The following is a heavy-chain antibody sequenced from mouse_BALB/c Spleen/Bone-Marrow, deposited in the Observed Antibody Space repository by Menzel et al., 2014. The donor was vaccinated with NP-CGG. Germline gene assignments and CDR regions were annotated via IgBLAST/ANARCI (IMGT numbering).Heavy chain of an antibody. CDR2: IYPSDTYT. J-gene: IGHJ4*01. Sequence: VQLQQSGAELVRPGASVKLSCRASGYTFTSYWINWVKQRPGQGLEWIGNIYPSDTYTNYNQRFKDKATLTVDKSSSTAYMQLSSPTSEDSAVYYCTRYGNSHYYAVDYWGQGTSATVSS. CDR1: GYTFTSYW. V-gene: IGHV1-69*02. D-gene: IGHD1-1*01. CDR3: TRYGNSHYYAVDY.